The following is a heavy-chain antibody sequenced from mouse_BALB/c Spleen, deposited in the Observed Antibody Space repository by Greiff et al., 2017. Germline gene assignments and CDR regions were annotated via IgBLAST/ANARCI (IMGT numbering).Heavy chain of an antibody. Sequence: VQLQQSGAELVRPGASVTLSCKASGYTFTDYEMHWVKQTPVHGLEWIGAIDPETGGTAYNQKFKGKATLTADKSSSTAYMELRSLTSEDSAVYYCTRKGLRKAMDYWGQGTSVTVSS. CDR1: GYTFTDYE. J-gene: IGHJ4*01. CDR2: IDPETGGT. CDR3: TRKGLRKAMDY. D-gene: IGHD1-1*01. V-gene: IGHV1-15*01.